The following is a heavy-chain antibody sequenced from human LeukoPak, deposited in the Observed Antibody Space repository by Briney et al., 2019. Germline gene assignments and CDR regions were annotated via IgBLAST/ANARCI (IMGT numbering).Heavy chain of an antibody. V-gene: IGHV3-23*01. D-gene: IGHD3-22*01. J-gene: IGHJ4*02. Sequence: GGSLRLSCAVSGITLSNYVMTWVRQAPGEGLEWVAGIGGSGGGTKYADSVKGRFTISRDNSKNTLYLEMNSLRAEDTAVYFCAKRGVVIRVILVGFHREANYFDSWGQGALVTVSS. CDR1: GITLSNYV. CDR2: IGGSGGGT. CDR3: AKRGVVIRVILVGFHREANYFDS.